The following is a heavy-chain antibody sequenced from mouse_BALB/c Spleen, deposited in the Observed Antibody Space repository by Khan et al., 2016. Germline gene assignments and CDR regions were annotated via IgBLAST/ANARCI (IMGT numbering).Heavy chain of an antibody. J-gene: IGHJ4*01. Sequence: EVQLQESGPGLVKPSQSLSLTCTVTGYSITSDYAWNWIRQFPGNKLEWMGYISYSGSTSYNPSLKSRISITRDTSNNQFFLQLNSVTSEDTAKSCDARSDYGSKDAVDYWGQGTSVTVSS. V-gene: IGHV3-2*02. CDR2: ISYSGST. CDR3: ARSDYGSKDAVDY. D-gene: IGHD1-1*01. CDR1: GYSITSDYA.